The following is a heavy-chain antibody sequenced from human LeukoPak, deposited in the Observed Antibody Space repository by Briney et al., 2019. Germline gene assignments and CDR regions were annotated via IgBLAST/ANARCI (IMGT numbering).Heavy chain of an antibody. CDR3: TRDVVGATPYY. CDR1: GFTFGDYA. J-gene: IGHJ4*02. V-gene: IGHV3-49*04. Sequence: PGGSLRLSCTASGFTFGDYAMSWVRQAPGKGLGWVGFIRSKAYGGTTEYAASVKGRFTISRDDSKSTAYLQMNSLKTEDTAVYYCTRDVVGATPYYWGQGTLVTVSS. D-gene: IGHD1-26*01. CDR2: IRSKAYGGTT.